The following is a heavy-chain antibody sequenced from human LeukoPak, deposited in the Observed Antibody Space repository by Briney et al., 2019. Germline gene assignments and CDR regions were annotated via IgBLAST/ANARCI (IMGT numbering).Heavy chain of an antibody. Sequence: SSETLSLTCTVSGGSISSYYWSWIRQPPGKGLEWIGYIYYSGSTSYNPPLKSRVTISEDTSNNQFSLKLSSVTAADTAVYYCARDTSGYRRGSFDYWGQGTLVTVSS. CDR3: ARDTSGYRRGSFDY. V-gene: IGHV4-59*01. CDR2: IYYSGST. CDR1: GGSISSYY. J-gene: IGHJ4*02. D-gene: IGHD3-22*01.